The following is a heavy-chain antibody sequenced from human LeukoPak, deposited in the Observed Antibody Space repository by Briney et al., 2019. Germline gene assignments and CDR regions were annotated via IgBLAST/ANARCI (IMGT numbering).Heavy chain of an antibody. D-gene: IGHD2-2*01. CDR2: INPNSGGT. CDR1: GCTFPEYY. J-gene: IGHJ6*03. Sequence: ASVKVSCKASGCTFPEYYMHWVRQAPGQGLEWMGWINPNSGGTNYAQKFQGRVTMTRDTSISTAYMELSRLRSDDTAVYYCAIGELGYCSSTSCYHYYYYYMDVWGKGTTVTVSS. V-gene: IGHV1-2*02. CDR3: AIGELGYCSSTSCYHYYYYYMDV.